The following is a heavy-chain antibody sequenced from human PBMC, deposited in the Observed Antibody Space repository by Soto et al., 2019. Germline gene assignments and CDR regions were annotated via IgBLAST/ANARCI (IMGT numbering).Heavy chain of an antibody. CDR2: IKQDGSEK. CDR3: ARVPFSSGWYVNY. J-gene: IGHJ4*02. V-gene: IGHV3-7*01. D-gene: IGHD6-19*01. Sequence: EVQLVESGGGLVQPGGSLRLSCAASGFTFSSYWMSWVRQAPGKGLEWVANIKQDGSEKYYVDSVKGRFTISRDNAKNSLYLQMNSLRAEDTAVYYCARVPFSSGWYVNYWGQGTLVTVSS. CDR1: GFTFSSYW.